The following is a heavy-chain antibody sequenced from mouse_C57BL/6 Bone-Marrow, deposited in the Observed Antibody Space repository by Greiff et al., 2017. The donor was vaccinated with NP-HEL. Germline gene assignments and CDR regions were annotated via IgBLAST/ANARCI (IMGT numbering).Heavy chain of an antibody. CDR1: GFSLTSYG. J-gene: IGHJ4*01. V-gene: IGHV2-5*01. CDR3: SPASYAMDY. Sequence: VQLQQSGPGLVQPSQSLSITCTVSGFSLTSYGVHWVRQSPGKGLEWLGVIWRGGSTDYNAAFMSRLSITKDNSKSQVFFKMNSLKADDTAIYCCSPASYAMDYWGQGTSVTVSS. CDR2: IWRGGST.